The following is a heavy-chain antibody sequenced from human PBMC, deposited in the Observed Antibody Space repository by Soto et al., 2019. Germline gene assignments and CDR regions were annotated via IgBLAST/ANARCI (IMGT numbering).Heavy chain of an antibody. CDR2: FSDSGST. Sequence: PSETLSLTCTVSVDSISNYYWSWIRQPPGKGLEWIAYFSDSGSTNYNPSLKSRVTISVDTSKNQFSLNLTSVTAADTAIYYCATSNTTCPGCYSWGQGTLVTVSS. J-gene: IGHJ5*02. D-gene: IGHD1-26*01. CDR1: VDSISNYY. V-gene: IGHV4-59*01. CDR3: ATSNTTCPGCYS.